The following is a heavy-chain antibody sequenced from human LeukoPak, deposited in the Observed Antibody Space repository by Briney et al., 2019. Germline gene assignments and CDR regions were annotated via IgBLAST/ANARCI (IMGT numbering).Heavy chain of an antibody. V-gene: IGHV3-30*18. CDR1: GFTFSSYG. D-gene: IGHD2-2*01. CDR2: ISYDGSNK. Sequence: PGGSLRLSCAASGFTFSSYGMHWVRQAPGKGLEWVAVISYDGSNKYYADSVKGRFTISRDNSKNTLYLQMNSLRAEDTAVYYCAKIGYCSSTSCLSYYYYYGMDVWGQGTTVTVSS. J-gene: IGHJ6*02. CDR3: AKIGYCSSTSCLSYYYYYGMDV.